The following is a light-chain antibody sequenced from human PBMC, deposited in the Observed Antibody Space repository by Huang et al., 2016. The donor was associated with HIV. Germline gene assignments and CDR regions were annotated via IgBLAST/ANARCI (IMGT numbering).Light chain of an antibody. CDR1: QSVSSN. CDR3: QQYNNWPPIT. Sequence: EIVMTQSPATLSVSPGERATRSCRASQSVSSNLAWYQQKPGQAPRLIISGASTRATGIPARFSGSGSGTEFTLTISSLQSEDFAVYYCQQYNNWPPITFGQGTRLEIK. J-gene: IGKJ5*01. CDR2: GAS. V-gene: IGKV3-15*01.